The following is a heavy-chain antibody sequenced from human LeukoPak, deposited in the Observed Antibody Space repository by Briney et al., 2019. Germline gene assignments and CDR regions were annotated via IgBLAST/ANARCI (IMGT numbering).Heavy chain of an antibody. CDR3: ARDLYSYGANQDDY. CDR2: IKQDGVDK. Sequence: GGSLRLSCATSGFTFSMYWMNWVRQAPGKGLEWVANIKQDGVDKYYVDSVKGRFTISRDNAKRSLYLQMNSLRAEDTAVYYCARDLYSYGANQDDYWGQGTLVTVSS. D-gene: IGHD5-18*01. CDR1: GFTFSMYW. V-gene: IGHV3-7*01. J-gene: IGHJ4*02.